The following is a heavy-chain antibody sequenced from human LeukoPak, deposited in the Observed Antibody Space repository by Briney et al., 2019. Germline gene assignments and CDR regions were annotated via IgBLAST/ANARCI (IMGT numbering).Heavy chain of an antibody. D-gene: IGHD3-22*01. CDR3: AKTHYYPQSLQGGEPYYFDY. Sequence: GGTLRLSCAASGVTFSSYGIHWVRKPPGKGLGGVAFIRYEGSNKYYADSVKGRFTISRDNSKNTLYLQMNSLRAEDTAVYYCAKTHYYPQSLQGGEPYYFDYWGQGTLVTVSS. J-gene: IGHJ4*02. CDR1: GVTFSSYG. CDR2: IRYEGSNK. V-gene: IGHV3-30*02.